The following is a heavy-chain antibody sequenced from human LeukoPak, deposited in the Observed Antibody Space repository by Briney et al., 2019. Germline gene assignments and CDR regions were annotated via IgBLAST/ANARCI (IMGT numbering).Heavy chain of an antibody. CDR1: GGSIRSYY. J-gene: IGHJ4*02. CDR2: IYYNGNT. CDR3: ARGAALVTHRYFDY. V-gene: IGHV4-59*12. D-gene: IGHD5-18*01. Sequence: SETLSLTCTVSGGSIRSYYWSWIRQPPGKGLEWIGNIYYNGNTNYNPSLRSRVTISVDTSKNQFSLKVTSVTAADTAVYYCARGAALVTHRYFDYWGQGILVTVSS.